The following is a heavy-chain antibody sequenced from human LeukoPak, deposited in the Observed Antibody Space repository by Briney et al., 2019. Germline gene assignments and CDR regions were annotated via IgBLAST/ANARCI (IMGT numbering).Heavy chain of an antibody. Sequence: GGSLRLSCAASGFNFSSYSMNWVRQAPGKGLEWVSSISSSSSFRYYADSVKGRFTISRDNAKNSLYLQMNSLRAEDTAVYYCARESSGYFYWGQGTLVTVS. CDR3: ARESSGYFY. CDR2: ISSSSSFR. V-gene: IGHV3-21*01. J-gene: IGHJ4*02. D-gene: IGHD3-22*01. CDR1: GFNFSSYS.